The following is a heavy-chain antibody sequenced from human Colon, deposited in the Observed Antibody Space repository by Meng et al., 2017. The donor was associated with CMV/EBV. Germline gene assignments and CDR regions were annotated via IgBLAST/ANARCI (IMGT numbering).Heavy chain of an antibody. J-gene: IGHJ4*02. CDR3: ARHGFGDYSYYFDL. Sequence: GESLKISCAASGFTFSTYAMTWVRQAPGKGLEWVSTISTSGGRTYYADSVKGRFTISRDNSKSTLVLQMDSLRAEDTATFYCARHGFGDYSYYFDLWGQGILVTVSS. CDR1: GFTFSTYA. CDR2: ISTSGGRT. D-gene: IGHD4-17*01. V-gene: IGHV3-23*01.